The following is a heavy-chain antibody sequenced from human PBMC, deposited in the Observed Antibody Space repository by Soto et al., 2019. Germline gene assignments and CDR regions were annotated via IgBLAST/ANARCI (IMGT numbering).Heavy chain of an antibody. CDR3: SRVRESTAAFDY. J-gene: IGHJ4*02. D-gene: IGHD2-8*02. Sequence: PGESLKISCKGSGYSFTRYWIGWVRQMPGKGLEWMGIIYPRDSDTRYSPSFQGQVTISADKSISTAYLQWSSLKASDTAMYYGSRVRESTAAFDYWGQGTLVTVSS. CDR1: GYSFTRYW. V-gene: IGHV5-51*01. CDR2: IYPRDSDT.